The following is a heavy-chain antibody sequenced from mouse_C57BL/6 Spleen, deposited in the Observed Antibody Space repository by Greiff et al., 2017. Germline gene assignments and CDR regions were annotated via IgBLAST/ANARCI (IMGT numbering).Heavy chain of an antibody. Sequence: EVQLVESGPGLVKPSQSLSLTCSVTGYSITSGYYWNWIRQFPGNKLEWMGYISYDGSNNYNPSLKNRISITRDTSKNQFFLKLNSVTTEDTATYYCAREGDYGYEDYFDYWGQGTTLTVSS. V-gene: IGHV3-6*01. CDR2: ISYDGSN. CDR3: AREGDYGYEDYFDY. J-gene: IGHJ2*01. CDR1: GYSITSGYY. D-gene: IGHD2-2*01.